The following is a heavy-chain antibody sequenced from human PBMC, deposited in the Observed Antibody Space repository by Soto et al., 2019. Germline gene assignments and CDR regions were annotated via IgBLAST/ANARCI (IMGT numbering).Heavy chain of an antibody. V-gene: IGHV5-51*01. CDR3: VRGTVSTTASCYHYFYTMDV. Sequence: GESLKISCKGSGYSFTTYWIPWVRQMPGKGLEWMGVMHPCDSNTKYSPSFQGQVTLSADKSINSASLQWSSLKASDTAMYFCVRGTVSTTASCYHYFYTMDVWGQGPGVTVSS. CDR2: MHPCDSNT. CDR1: GYSFTTYW. J-gene: IGHJ6*02. D-gene: IGHD5-18*01.